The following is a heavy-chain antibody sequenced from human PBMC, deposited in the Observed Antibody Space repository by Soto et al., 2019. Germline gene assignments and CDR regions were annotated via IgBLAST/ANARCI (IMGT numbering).Heavy chain of an antibody. V-gene: IGHV3-23*01. CDR1: GFTFSSYS. J-gene: IGHJ3*02. CDR2: ISGSGGTT. CDR3: ARTTEYAYFRGDAFDI. Sequence: GGSLRLSCAASGFTFSSYSMSWVRQAPGKGLEWVSAISGSGGTTYYADSVKGRFTISRDNSKNTLYLQMNRLRAEDTAVYYCARTTEYAYFRGDAFDIWGQGTMVTVSS. D-gene: IGHD3-10*02.